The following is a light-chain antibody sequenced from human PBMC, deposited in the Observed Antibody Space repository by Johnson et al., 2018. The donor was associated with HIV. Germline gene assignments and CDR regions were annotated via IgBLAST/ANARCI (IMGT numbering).Light chain of an antibody. V-gene: IGLV1-51*02. Sequence: QSVLTQPPSVSAAPGQKVTVSCSGSSSNIGTNDVSWYQQFPGAAPKLLIYENNKRPSGIPDRFFGSKSGTSATLGITGLQTGDEADYYCATWDRSLTIGGVVRTGTKFTVL. CDR2: ENN. J-gene: IGLJ1*01. CDR1: SSNIGTND. CDR3: ATWDRSLTIGGV.